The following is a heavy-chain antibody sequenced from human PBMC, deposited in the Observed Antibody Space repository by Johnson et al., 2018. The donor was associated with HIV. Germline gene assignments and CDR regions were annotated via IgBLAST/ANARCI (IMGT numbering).Heavy chain of an antibody. CDR2: IRYDGSNK. D-gene: IGHD6-25*01. CDR3: ARATDQRLDAFDI. J-gene: IGHJ3*02. Sequence: QMLLVESGGGLVQPGDSLRLSCAASGFTFSTYAIHWVRQAPGKGLEWVAFIRYDGSNKYYADSVKGRFTISRDNSKNTLYLQMNSLRAEDTAVYYCARATDQRLDAFDIWGQGTMVTVSS. V-gene: IGHV3-30*02. CDR1: GFTFSTYA.